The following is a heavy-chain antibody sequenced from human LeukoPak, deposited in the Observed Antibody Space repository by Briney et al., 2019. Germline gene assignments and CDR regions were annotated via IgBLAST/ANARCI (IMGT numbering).Heavy chain of an antibody. CDR3: ARIGVDAFDI. V-gene: IGHV3-13*01. Sequence: GGSLRLSCAASGFTFSSYDMHWVRQAAGKGLEWVSAIGTDGDTFYPGSVKGRFTISRDNAENSLYLQMNSLRAEDTAVYYCARIGVDAFDIWGQGTMVTVSS. J-gene: IGHJ3*02. CDR2: IGTDGDT. CDR1: GFTFSSYD.